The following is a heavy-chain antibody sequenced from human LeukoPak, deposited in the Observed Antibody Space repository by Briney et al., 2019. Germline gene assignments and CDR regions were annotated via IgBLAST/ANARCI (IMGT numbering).Heavy chain of an antibody. V-gene: IGHV3-30*02. D-gene: IGHD3-10*01. J-gene: IGHJ4*02. CDR1: GFTFSSYG. Sequence: PGGSLRLSCAASGFTFSSYGMHWVRQAPGKGLEWVAFIRYDGSNKYYADSVKGRFTISRDNSKNTLYLQMNSLRAEDTAVYYCAKDLRQITMVRGPSDYWGQGTLVTVSS. CDR3: AKDLRQITMVRGPSDY. CDR2: IRYDGSNK.